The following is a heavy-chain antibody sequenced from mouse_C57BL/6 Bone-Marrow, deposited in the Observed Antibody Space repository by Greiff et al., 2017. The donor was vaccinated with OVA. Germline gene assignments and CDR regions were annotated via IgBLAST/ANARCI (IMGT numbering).Heavy chain of an antibody. CDR2: IDPETGGT. CDR3: TRWDRGFPY. D-gene: IGHD4-1*01. V-gene: IGHV1-15*01. CDR1: GYTFTDYE. J-gene: IGHJ2*01. Sequence: VQLQQSGAELVRPGASVTLSCKASGYTFTDYEMHWVKQTPVHGLEWIGAIDPETGGTAYNQKFKGKAILTADKSSSTAYMELRSLTSEDSAVYYCTRWDRGFPYWGQGTTLTVSS.